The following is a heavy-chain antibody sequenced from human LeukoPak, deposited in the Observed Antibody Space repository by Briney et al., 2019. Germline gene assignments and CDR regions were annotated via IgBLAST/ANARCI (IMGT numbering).Heavy chain of an antibody. Sequence: GGSLRLSCEASGFSFSSYWMTWVRQPPGKGPEWVANIKQDESERYSADSVKGRFTISRDNAKKSVYLHMSSLRAEDTALYYCARLSAYYYGSYFYYYMDVWGKGTTVTVSS. CDR3: ARLSAYYYGSYFYYYMDV. V-gene: IGHV3-7*01. CDR1: GFSFSSYW. CDR2: IKQDESER. D-gene: IGHD3-10*01. J-gene: IGHJ6*03.